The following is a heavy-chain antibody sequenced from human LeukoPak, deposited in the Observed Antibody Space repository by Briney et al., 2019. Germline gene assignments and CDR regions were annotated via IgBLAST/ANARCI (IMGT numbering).Heavy chain of an antibody. Sequence: GGSLRLSCAASGFTFSNYAMSWVRQAPGKGLEWVSAITGGGVSTYYTDSVKGRFTISRDNAKNSLYLQMNSLRAEDTAVYYCARVVGATVVDYWGQGTLVTVSS. V-gene: IGHV3-23*01. CDR2: ITGGGVST. J-gene: IGHJ4*02. CDR1: GFTFSNYA. D-gene: IGHD1-26*01. CDR3: ARVVGATVVDY.